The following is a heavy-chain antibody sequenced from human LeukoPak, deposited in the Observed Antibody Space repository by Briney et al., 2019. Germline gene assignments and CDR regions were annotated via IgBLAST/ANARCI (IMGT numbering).Heavy chain of an antibody. CDR2: IYTSGST. CDR1: GVSISSYY. J-gene: IGHJ6*03. CDR3: ARDYYDSSGYPTFDYYYYYMDV. V-gene: IGHV4-4*07. Sequence: SETLSLTCTVSGVSISSYYWSWIRQPAGKGLEWNGRIYTSGSTNYNPSLKSRVTMSVDTSKNQFSLKLSSVTAADTAVYYCARDYYDSSGYPTFDYYYYYMDVWGKGTTVTISS. D-gene: IGHD3-22*01.